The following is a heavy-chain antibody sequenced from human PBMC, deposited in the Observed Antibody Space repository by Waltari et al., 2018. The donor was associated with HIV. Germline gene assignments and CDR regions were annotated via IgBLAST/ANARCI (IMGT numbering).Heavy chain of an antibody. Sequence: EVQLVESGGGLVQPGGSLRVSCADSGFTFRASAIHWVRQASGKGLEWVGRIRSRGNRYATAYGASVKGRFTVSRDDSKNTAYLQMNNLKTEDTAVYYCTRALAYWGQGTLVTVSP. V-gene: IGHV3-73*02. CDR1: GFTFRASA. CDR2: IRSRGNRYAT. D-gene: IGHD3-16*01. J-gene: IGHJ4*02. CDR3: TRALAY.